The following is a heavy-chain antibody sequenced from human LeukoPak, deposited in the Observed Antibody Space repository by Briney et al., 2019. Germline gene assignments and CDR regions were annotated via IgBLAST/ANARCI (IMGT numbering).Heavy chain of an antibody. CDR2: IYPGDSDT. V-gene: IGHV5-51*01. Sequence: PGESLKISCKGSGYSFTSYWIGWVRQMPGKGLEWMGIIYPGDSDTRYSPSFQGQVTISADKSISTAYLQWSSLKASDTAVYYCARPFHSITIFGVVIEGDAFDIWGQGTMVTVSS. CDR1: GYSFTSYW. J-gene: IGHJ3*02. CDR3: ARPFHSITIFGVVIEGDAFDI. D-gene: IGHD3-3*01.